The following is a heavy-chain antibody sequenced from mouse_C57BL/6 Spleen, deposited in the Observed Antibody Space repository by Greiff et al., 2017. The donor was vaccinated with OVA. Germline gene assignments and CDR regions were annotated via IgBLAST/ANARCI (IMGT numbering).Heavy chain of an antibody. CDR3: ARMEDWYFYGSSPWFAD. CDR1: GYTFTSYW. CDR2: IHPSDSDT. V-gene: IGHV1-74*01. Sequence: QVQLQQPGAELVKPGASVKVSCKASGYTFTSYWMHWVKQRPGQGLEWIGRIHPSDSDTNYNQKFKGKATLTVDKSSSTSYMQLSSLTSEDSAVYYRARMEDWYFYGSSPWFADLGQGTRVTVSA. J-gene: IGHJ3*01. D-gene: IGHD1-1*01.